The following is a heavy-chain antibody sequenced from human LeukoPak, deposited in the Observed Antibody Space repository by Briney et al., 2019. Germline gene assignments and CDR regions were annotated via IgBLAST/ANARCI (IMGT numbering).Heavy chain of an antibody. CDR3: ARDHSSDYDSSGYYYPFDY. V-gene: IGHV1-46*01. D-gene: IGHD3-22*01. CDR2: INPSGGST. J-gene: IGHJ4*02. Sequence: GASVKVSCKASGYTFTSYHMHWVRQAPGQGLEWMGIINPSGGSTSYAQKFQGRVTMTRDMSTSTVYMELSSLRSEDTAVYYCARDHSSDYDSSGYYYPFDYWGQGTLVTVSS. CDR1: GYTFTSYH.